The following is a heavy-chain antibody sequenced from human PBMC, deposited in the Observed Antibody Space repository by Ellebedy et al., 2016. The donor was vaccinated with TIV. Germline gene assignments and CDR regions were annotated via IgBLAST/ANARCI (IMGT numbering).Heavy chain of an antibody. CDR3: ARAGEDGYKDQGPIDY. Sequence: ASVKVSXXASGYTFTSYGISWVRQAPGQGLEWMGWISAYNGNTNYAQKLQGRVTMTTDTSTSTAYMELSSLRSEDTAVYYCARAGEDGYKDQGPIDYWGQGTLVTVSS. V-gene: IGHV1-18*01. CDR1: GYTFTSYG. CDR2: ISAYNGNT. J-gene: IGHJ4*02. D-gene: IGHD5-24*01.